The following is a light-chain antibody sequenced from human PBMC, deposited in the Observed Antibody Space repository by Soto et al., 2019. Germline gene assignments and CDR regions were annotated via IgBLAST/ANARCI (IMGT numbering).Light chain of an antibody. CDR1: LTIRSNY. Sequence: ETVLTQSPGTLSLSPGERATLSCRASLTIRSNYLAWYRQTPGQAPRLLIYGASNRATGIADRFSGSGSGTAFTLIISRLEPEDFALYYCQQYGSSPWTFGQGTKVEIK. CDR2: GAS. V-gene: IGKV3-20*01. J-gene: IGKJ1*01. CDR3: QQYGSSPWT.